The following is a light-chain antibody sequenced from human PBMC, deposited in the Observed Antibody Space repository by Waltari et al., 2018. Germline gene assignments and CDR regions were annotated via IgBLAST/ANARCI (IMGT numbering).Light chain of an antibody. CDR2: RND. CDR1: RPNLGPTY. CDR3: ATWDDSLSGRM. J-gene: IGLJ3*02. V-gene: IGLV1-47*01. Sequence: QSVLTQPPSASGTHGQRVTISCSGGRPNLGPTYVHWYQQPPGPAPKRLLDRNDQRPSGVPDRFSGSKSGTSASLAISGLRSEDEADYYCATWDDSLSGRMFGGGTKLTVL.